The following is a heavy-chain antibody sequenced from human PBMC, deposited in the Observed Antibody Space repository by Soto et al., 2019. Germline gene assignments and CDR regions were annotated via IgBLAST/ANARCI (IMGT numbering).Heavy chain of an antibody. CDR2: ISSSGSTI. V-gene: IGHV3-48*03. J-gene: IGHJ3*01. CDR3: ARVSMVQRGYSGYDGT. D-gene: IGHD5-12*01. Sequence: APGKGLEWVSYISSSGSTIYYADSVKGRFTISRDNAKNSLYLQMNSLRAEDTAVYYCARVSMVQRGYSGYDGTRGQGTMVTVSS.